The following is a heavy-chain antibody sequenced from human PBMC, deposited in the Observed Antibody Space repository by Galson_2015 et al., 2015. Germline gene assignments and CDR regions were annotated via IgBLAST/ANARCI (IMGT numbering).Heavy chain of an antibody. CDR3: AAEFLKTGDFDY. D-gene: IGHD7-27*01. CDR1: GLTFTSST. J-gene: IGHJ4*02. Sequence: SVKVSCKASGLTFTSSTVQWVRQARGQRLEWIGWIVVGSGATNYAQSFRERLTFTRDMSTCTAYMELSSLTSEDTAVYYCAAEFLKTGDFDYWGQGTLVTVSS. V-gene: IGHV1-58*01. CDR2: IVVGSGAT.